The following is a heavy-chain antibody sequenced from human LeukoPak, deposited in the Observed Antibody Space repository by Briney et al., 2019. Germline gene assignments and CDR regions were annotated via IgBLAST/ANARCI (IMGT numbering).Heavy chain of an antibody. Sequence: SETLSLTCAVYGGSFSGYYWSWIRQPPGKGLEWIGEINHSGSTNYNPSLKSRVTISVDTSKNQFSLKLGSVTAADTAVYYCARGGGIAVAGLDHWGQGTLVTVSS. CDR3: ARGGGIAVAGLDH. V-gene: IGHV4-34*01. D-gene: IGHD6-19*01. J-gene: IGHJ4*02. CDR1: GGSFSGYY. CDR2: INHSGST.